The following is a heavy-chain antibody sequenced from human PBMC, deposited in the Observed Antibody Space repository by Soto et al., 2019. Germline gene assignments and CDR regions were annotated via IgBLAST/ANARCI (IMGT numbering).Heavy chain of an antibody. J-gene: IGHJ4*02. Sequence: SETLSLTFHVSGGSISTSDYSCSWIRQPPVKALYLLGDIYSIGSPYYNPSLKSRLTMSVDTSKNQFSLKLTPVPAADTAVYYCALLLASPGTYYFDWWGQGTPVTVSS. D-gene: IGHD3-3*01. CDR3: ALLLASPGTYYFDW. CDR2: IYSIGSP. V-gene: IGHV4-30-4*01. CDR1: GGSISTSDYS.